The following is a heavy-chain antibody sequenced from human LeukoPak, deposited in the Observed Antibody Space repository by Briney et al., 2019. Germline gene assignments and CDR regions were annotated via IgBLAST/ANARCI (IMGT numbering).Heavy chain of an antibody. CDR1: GGSISRYY. CDR3: ARGLYSSGWYLAPHPKKAGYFDY. CDR2: IYTIGST. D-gene: IGHD6-19*01. V-gene: IGHV4-4*07. Sequence: SETLSLTCTVSGGSISRYYWSWIRQPAGKGLEWVGRIYTIGSTNYNPSLKSRVTMSVDTSKNQFSLKLSSVTAADTAVYYCARGLYSSGWYLAPHPKKAGYFDYWGQGTLVTVSS. J-gene: IGHJ4*02.